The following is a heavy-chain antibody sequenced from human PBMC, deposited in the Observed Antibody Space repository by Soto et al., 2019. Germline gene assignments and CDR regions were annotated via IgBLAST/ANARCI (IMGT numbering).Heavy chain of an antibody. Sequence: QVQLVESGGGVVQPGRSLRLSCAASGFTFSSYGMHWVRQAPGEGLEWVALISYDGSNKYYADSVKGRFTISSDYSKNPLYLQMNSLRAEDTAVYYCAKGPAIVLVPAAMNYYYGMDFWGQGNTVTVSS. CDR2: ISYDGSNK. CDR3: AKGPAIVLVPAAMNYYYGMDF. CDR1: GFTFSSYG. D-gene: IGHD2-2*01. J-gene: IGHJ6*02. V-gene: IGHV3-30*18.